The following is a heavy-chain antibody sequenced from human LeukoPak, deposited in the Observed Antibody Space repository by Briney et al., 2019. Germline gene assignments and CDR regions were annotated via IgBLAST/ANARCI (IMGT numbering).Heavy chain of an antibody. D-gene: IGHD3-16*01. V-gene: IGHV1-8*01. J-gene: IGHJ6*02. CDR1: GYTFTSYD. CDR2: MNPNSGNT. Sequence: ASVKASCKASGYTFTSYDINWVRQATGQGLEWMGWMNPNSGNTGYAQKFQGRVTMTRNTSISTAYMELSSLRSEDTAVYYCARDRVRMITFGGVIPRYGMDVWGQGTTVTVSS. CDR3: ARDRVRMITFGGVIPRYGMDV.